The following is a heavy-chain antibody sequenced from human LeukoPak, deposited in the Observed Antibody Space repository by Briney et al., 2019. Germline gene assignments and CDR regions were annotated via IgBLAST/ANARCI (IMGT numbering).Heavy chain of an antibody. CDR1: GGSVSNYY. D-gene: IGHD6-19*01. CDR2: IYYSGTT. CDR3: GGLSSGWSFDY. J-gene: IGHJ4*02. V-gene: IGHV4-59*02. Sequence: NSSETLSLTCTVSGGSVSNYYWNWIRQPPGKGLEWIGYIYYSGTTNYNPSLKSRVSMSVDTSKNQFSLKLSSVTAADTAVYYCGGLSSGWSFDYWGQGTLVTVSS.